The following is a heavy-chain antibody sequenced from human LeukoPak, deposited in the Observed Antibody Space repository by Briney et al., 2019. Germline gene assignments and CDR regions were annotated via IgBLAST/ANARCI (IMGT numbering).Heavy chain of an antibody. CDR3: AKEHSNCHYYYGMDV. CDR1: DSSIMIM. CDR2: IDGGGGDP. Sequence: GRCLRPSRRADSSIMIMQFTRSVSQAPGKGLGWVSCIDGGGGDPWYANSAKGRFTVSRDNSGNTLYLRMTALRAEDTAVYYCAKEHSNCHYYYGMDVWGQGTTVTVSS. V-gene: IGHV3-23*01. D-gene: IGHD4-11*01. J-gene: IGHJ6*02.